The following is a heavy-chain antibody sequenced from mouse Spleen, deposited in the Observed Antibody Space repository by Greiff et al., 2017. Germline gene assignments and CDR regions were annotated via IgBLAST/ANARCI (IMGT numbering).Heavy chain of an antibody. CDR2: INPGSGGTT. CDR3: ARNGDIGYYSYDVGYFDV. Sequence: LVESGAELVRPGTSVKVSCKASGYAFTNYLIEWVKQRPGQGLEWIGVINPGSGGTTSYNQKFKGKATLTVDQSSSTAYMQLNSLTSEDSAVYYCARNGDIGYYSYDVGYFDVWGAGTTVTVSS. V-gene: IGHV1-54*01. D-gene: IGHD2-12*01. CDR1: GYAFTNYL. J-gene: IGHJ1*01.